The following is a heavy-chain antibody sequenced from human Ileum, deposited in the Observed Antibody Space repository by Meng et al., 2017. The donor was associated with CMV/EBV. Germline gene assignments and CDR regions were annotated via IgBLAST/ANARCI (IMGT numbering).Heavy chain of an antibody. J-gene: IGHJ4*02. CDR3: AKDKGVRYLEWFSV. CDR2: IRSDGSDK. CDR1: GLTFSNHG. D-gene: IGHD3-3*01. V-gene: IGHV3-30*02. Sequence: GESLRLSCAASGLTFSNHGMHWVRQAPGKGLEWVAFIRSDGSDKYYADSVKGRFTISRDNSKNMLYLQMNSLRAEDTAVYYCAKDKGVRYLEWFSVRGQKTMVTVSS.